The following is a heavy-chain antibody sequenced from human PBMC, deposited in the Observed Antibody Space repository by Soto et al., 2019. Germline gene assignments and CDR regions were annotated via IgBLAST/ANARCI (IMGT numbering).Heavy chain of an antibody. Sequence: SETLSLTCTVSGGSISSSSYYWGWIRQPPGKGLEWIGSIYYSGSTHYNVSLTSRVTISVDTSRNQFSLKLSSVTATDTAVYYCARHVRGWQLMLDNWGQGSLVTVSS. CDR2: IYYSGST. CDR3: ARHVRGWQLMLDN. J-gene: IGHJ4*02. D-gene: IGHD6-13*01. CDR1: GGSISSSSYY. V-gene: IGHV4-39*01.